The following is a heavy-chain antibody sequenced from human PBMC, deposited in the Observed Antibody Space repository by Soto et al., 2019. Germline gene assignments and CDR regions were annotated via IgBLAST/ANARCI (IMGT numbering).Heavy chain of an antibody. V-gene: IGHV2-5*02. D-gene: IGHD2-2*01. J-gene: IGHJ4*02. CDR2: VYWDDSK. CDR1: GFSLSTRDVG. Sequence: QITLNESGPTLVKPTQTLTLTCTFSGFSLSTRDVGVGWIRQPPGEALEWLGVVYWDDSKTYSPSLESRLTITKDTSKNQVVLRMTKMDPVDTDTYYCAHCRGGVASFWGQGTLVTVSS. CDR3: AHCRGGVASF.